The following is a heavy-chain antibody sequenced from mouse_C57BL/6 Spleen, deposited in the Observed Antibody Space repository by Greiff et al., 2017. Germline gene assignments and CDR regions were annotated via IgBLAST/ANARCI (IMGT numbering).Heavy chain of an antibody. V-gene: IGHV1-64*01. J-gene: IGHJ3*01. D-gene: IGHD3-2*02. CDR1: GYTFTSYW. CDR3: ARGRQLSLPY. Sequence: QVQLQQPGTELVKPGASVKLSCKASGYTFTSYWMHWVKQRPGQGLEWIGMIHPNSGSTNYNEKFKSKATLTVDKSSSTAYMQLSSLTSADSAVYYCARGRQLSLPYWGQGTLVTVSA. CDR2: IHPNSGST.